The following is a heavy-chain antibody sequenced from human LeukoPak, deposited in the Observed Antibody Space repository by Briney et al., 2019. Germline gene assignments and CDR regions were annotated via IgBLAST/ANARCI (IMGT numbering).Heavy chain of an antibody. J-gene: IGHJ4*02. D-gene: IGHD6-6*01. V-gene: IGHV3-7*03. CDR3: ARGPNSNWSGLDF. CDR1: GFTFSSYW. CDR2: IKQDGSEK. Sequence: GGSLRLSCAASGFTFSSYWMSWVRQAPGKGLEWVANIKQDGSEKYYVDSVKGRFTISRDNAKNSLYLQMNSLRAEDTAVYYCARGPNSNWSGLDFWGQGTLLTVSS.